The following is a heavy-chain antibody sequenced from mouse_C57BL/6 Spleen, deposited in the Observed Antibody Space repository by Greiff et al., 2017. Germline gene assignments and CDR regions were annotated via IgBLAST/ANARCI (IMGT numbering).Heavy chain of an antibody. CDR3: ARWGTTVVADY. J-gene: IGHJ2*01. CDR1: GYTFTSYW. Sequence: QVHVKQPGAELVKPGASVKLSCKASGYTFTSYWMQWVKQRPGQGLEWIGEIDPSDSYTNYNQKFKGKATLTVDTSSSTAYMQLSSLTSEDSAVYYCARWGTTVVADYWGQGTTLTVSS. D-gene: IGHD1-1*01. V-gene: IGHV1-50*01. CDR2: IDPSDSYT.